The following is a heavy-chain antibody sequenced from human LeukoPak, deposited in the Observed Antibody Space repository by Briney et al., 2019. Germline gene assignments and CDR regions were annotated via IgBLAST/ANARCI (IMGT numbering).Heavy chain of an antibody. Sequence: PSETLSLTCTVSGGSISSSSYYWGWIRQPPGKGLEWIGSIYYSGSTYYNPSLKSRVTISVDTSKNQFSLKLSSVTAADTAVYYCARSGSRLEWFGQTMGYCDNWGQGTLVTVSS. CDR2: IYYSGST. J-gene: IGHJ4*02. D-gene: IGHD3-10*01. CDR1: GGSISSSSYY. V-gene: IGHV4-39*07. CDR3: ARSGSRLEWFGQTMGYCDN.